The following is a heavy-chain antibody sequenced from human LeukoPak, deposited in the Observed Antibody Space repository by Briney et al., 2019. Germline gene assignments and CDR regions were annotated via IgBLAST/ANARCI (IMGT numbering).Heavy chain of an antibody. CDR3: ARRWSGYYKSEMDV. D-gene: IGHD3-3*01. J-gene: IGHJ6*02. CDR1: GYSFTSYW. Sequence: GESLKVSCKGSGYSFTSYWISWVRQMPGKGLEWMGRIDPSDSYTNYSPSFQGHVTISADKSISTAYLQWSSLKASDTAMYYCARRWSGYYKSEMDVWGQGTTVTVSS. V-gene: IGHV5-10-1*01. CDR2: IDPSDSYT.